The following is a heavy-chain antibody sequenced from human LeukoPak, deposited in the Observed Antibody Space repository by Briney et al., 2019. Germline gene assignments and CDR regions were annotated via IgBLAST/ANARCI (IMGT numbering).Heavy chain of an antibody. CDR2: IYSGGST. CDR3: ARDKDYYDSSGYYDY. V-gene: IGHV3-66*01. Sequence: PGGSLRLSCAASGFTFSSYAMSWVRQAPGKGLEWVSVIYSGGSTYYADSVKGRFTISRDNSKNTLYLQMNSLRAEDTAVYYCARDKDYYDSSGYYDYWGQGTLVTVSS. J-gene: IGHJ4*02. CDR1: GFTFSSYA. D-gene: IGHD3-22*01.